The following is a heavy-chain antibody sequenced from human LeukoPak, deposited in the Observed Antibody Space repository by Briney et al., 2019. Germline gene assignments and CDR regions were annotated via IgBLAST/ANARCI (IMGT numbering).Heavy chain of an antibody. CDR2: IWYDGSKK. Sequence: PGRSLRPSCAASGFSFSSHGFFWVRQAPGKGLEWVALIWYDGSKKLYADSVEGRFTISRDDSKNTLYLQMNSLRAEDTAVYYCAKASDYDAFDIWGQGTMVTVSS. CDR3: AKASDYDAFDI. J-gene: IGHJ3*02. CDR1: GFSFSSHG. V-gene: IGHV3-33*06. D-gene: IGHD4-17*01.